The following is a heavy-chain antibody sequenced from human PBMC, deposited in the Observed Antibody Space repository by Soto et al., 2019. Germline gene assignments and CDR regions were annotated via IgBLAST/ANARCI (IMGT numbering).Heavy chain of an antibody. D-gene: IGHD4-17*01. CDR1: GGPISSSSYY. CDR2: IYYSGST. Sequence: QLQLQESGPGLVKPSETLSLTWTVSGGPISSSSYYWGWIRQPPGKGLEWIGSIYYSGSTYYNPSLKSRVTISVDTSKNQFSLKLSSVTAADTAVYYCARSMTTVVTLDYWGQGTLVTVSS. J-gene: IGHJ4*02. CDR3: ARSMTTVVTLDY. V-gene: IGHV4-39*01.